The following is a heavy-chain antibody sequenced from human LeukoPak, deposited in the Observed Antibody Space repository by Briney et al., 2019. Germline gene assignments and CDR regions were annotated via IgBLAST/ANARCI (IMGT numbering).Heavy chain of an antibody. V-gene: IGHV4-39*01. J-gene: IGHJ5*02. Sequence: SETLSLTCTVSGGSISSNIHFWGWLRPPPGKGLEWVGSIYYTGTTYYTPSLKSRVTMSVDTSKSQFSLKLTSVTASDTAIYYCARQGSNWFDPWGQGTLVTVSS. CDR1: GGSISSNIHF. D-gene: IGHD2-8*01. CDR3: ARQGSNWFDP. CDR2: IYYTGTT.